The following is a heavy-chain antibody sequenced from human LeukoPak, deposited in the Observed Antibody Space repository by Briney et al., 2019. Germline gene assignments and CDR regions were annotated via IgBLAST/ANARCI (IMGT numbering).Heavy chain of an antibody. CDR3: ARLDCSTTSCRFDP. J-gene: IGHJ5*02. Sequence: GESLKISCKGSGYSFTNYWIGWVRPVSGKGLEWMGITYPGDSDTRYSPSFQGQVTISADKSISTAYLQWSSLQASDTAMYYCARLDCSTTSCRFDPWGQGTLVTVSS. V-gene: IGHV5-51*01. CDR1: GYSFTNYW. D-gene: IGHD2-2*01. CDR2: TYPGDSDT.